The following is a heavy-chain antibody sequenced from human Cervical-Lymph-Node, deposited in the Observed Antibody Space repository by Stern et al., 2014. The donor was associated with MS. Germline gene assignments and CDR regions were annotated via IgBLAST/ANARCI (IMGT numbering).Heavy chain of an antibody. D-gene: IGHD3-22*01. Sequence: EVQLLESGGGLVKPGGSLRLSCAASGFTFSPYTMNWVRQAPGKGLEWVSSITTSSSYIYYADSVKGRFTISRDNAKNILYLQMNSLRAEDTAVYYCARDSVYYYDSSGYSDAFDVWGQGTMVTVSS. CDR2: ITTSSSYI. J-gene: IGHJ3*01. CDR1: GFTFSPYT. V-gene: IGHV3-21*01. CDR3: ARDSVYYYDSSGYSDAFDV.